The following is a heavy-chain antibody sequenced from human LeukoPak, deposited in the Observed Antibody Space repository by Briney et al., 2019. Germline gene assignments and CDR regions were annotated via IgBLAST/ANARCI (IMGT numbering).Heavy chain of an antibody. Sequence: PSETLSLTCAVYGGSFSGYYWSWIRQPPGKGLEWIGEINHSGSTNYNPSLKSRVTISVDTSKNQFSLMLTSVTAADTALYYCARPPGIASAWFDPWGQGILVTVSS. V-gene: IGHV4-34*01. CDR2: INHSGST. CDR1: GGSFSGYY. D-gene: IGHD6-13*01. CDR3: ARPPGIASAWFDP. J-gene: IGHJ5*02.